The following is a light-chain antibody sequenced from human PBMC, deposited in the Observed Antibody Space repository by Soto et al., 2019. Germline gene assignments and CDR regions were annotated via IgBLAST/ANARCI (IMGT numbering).Light chain of an antibody. Sequence: DIQMTQSPSTLSASVGDRVSITCRASQSISRQLAWYQQKPGKAPNLLIYQASNLEAGVPSRFTGSGSGTEFTLSISSLQPDDLATYSFRQYQSYWAFGQGTKVEVK. V-gene: IGKV1-5*03. CDR3: RQYQSYWA. CDR2: QAS. J-gene: IGKJ1*01. CDR1: QSISRQ.